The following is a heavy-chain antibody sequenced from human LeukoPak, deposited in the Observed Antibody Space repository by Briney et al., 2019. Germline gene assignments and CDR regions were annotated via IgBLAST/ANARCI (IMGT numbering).Heavy chain of an antibody. Sequence: SETLSLTCAVYGGSFSGYYWSWIRQPPGKGLEWIGEINHSGSTNYNPSLKSRVTISVDTSKNQFSLKLSSVTAADTAVYYCARGRERRAIGYWRQETLVTVSS. D-gene: IGHD1-1*01. CDR1: GGSFSGYY. J-gene: IGHJ4*02. CDR3: ARGRERRAIGY. V-gene: IGHV4-34*01. CDR2: INHSGST.